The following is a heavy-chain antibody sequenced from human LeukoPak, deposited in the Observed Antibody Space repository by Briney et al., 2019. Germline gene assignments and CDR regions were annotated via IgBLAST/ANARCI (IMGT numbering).Heavy chain of an antibody. CDR1: GGSVTSYY. CDR3: ARFHSGPSGWYVLWYFDL. J-gene: IGHJ2*01. V-gene: IGHV4-4*09. CDR2: IYNSENT. D-gene: IGHD6-19*01. Sequence: SETLSLTCTVSGGSVTSYYWSWIWQPPGKGLEWIGYIYNSENTKYNSSLESRVTMSEDTSKNQVFLKLSSVTAADTAVYYCARFHSGPSGWYVLWYFDLWGRGTLVTVSS.